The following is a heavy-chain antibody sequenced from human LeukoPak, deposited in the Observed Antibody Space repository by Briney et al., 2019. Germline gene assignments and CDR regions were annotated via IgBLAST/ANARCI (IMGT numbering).Heavy chain of an antibody. J-gene: IGHJ3*01. D-gene: IGHD2/OR15-2a*01. Sequence: GGSLRLSCAASGFTFSSYAMSWVRQAPGKGLEWVSAISGSGGSTYYADSVKGRFTISRDNSKNTLYLQMNSLRADDSAVYYCARDPNSKIGAFDLWGQGTMVTVSS. CDR2: ISGSGGST. CDR3: ARDPNSKIGAFDL. V-gene: IGHV3-23*01. CDR1: GFTFSSYA.